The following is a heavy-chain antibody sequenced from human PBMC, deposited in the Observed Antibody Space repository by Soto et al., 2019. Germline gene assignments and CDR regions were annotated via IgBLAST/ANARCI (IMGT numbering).Heavy chain of an antibody. V-gene: IGHV1-69*13. CDR1: GGTFSSYA. Sequence: RASVKVSCKASGGTFSSYAISWVRQAPGQGLEWMGGIIPIFGTANYAQKFQGRVTITADESTSTAYMELSRLRSEDTAVYYCAVLVVVAATDFDYWGQGTLVTVSS. D-gene: IGHD2-15*01. CDR2: IIPIFGTA. CDR3: AVLVVVAATDFDY. J-gene: IGHJ4*02.